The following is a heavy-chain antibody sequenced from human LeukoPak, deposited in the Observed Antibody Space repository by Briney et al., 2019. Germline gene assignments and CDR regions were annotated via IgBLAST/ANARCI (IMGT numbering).Heavy chain of an antibody. D-gene: IGHD3-10*01. CDR3: ARGSRRFDP. CDR2: INWNGGST. Sequence: GGSLRLSCAASGFTVSSNYMSWVRQAPGKWLEWVSGINWNGGSTGYADSVKGRFTISRDNAKNSLYLQMNSLRAEDTALYYCARGSRRFDPWGQGTLVTVSS. CDR1: GFTVSSNY. J-gene: IGHJ5*02. V-gene: IGHV3-20*04.